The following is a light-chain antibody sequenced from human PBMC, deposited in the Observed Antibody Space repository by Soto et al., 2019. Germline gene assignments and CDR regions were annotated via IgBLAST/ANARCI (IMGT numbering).Light chain of an antibody. Sequence: IPMTQSPSTLSASAGDTVTITCRASQSISTFLAWYQQKPGKAPKLLIFDASSLKSGVPSRFSGSGSGTEFTLTISSLQPDDFATYYCQQYDSYSWTFGQGTKVEIK. CDR3: QQYDSYSWT. CDR2: DAS. V-gene: IGKV1-5*01. CDR1: QSISTF. J-gene: IGKJ1*01.